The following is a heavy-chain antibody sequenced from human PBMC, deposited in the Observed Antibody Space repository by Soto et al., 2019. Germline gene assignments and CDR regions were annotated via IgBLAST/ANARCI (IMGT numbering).Heavy chain of an antibody. V-gene: IGHV4-59*01. CDR1: GGSISSYY. D-gene: IGHD1-26*01. CDR2: IYYSGST. CDR3: ARGHSGSYRTGEGYYYGMDV. Sequence: SETLSLTCTVSGGSISSYYWSWIRQPPGKGLEWIGYIYYSGSTNYNPSLKSRVTISVDTSKKQFSLKLSSVTAADTAVYYCARGHSGSYRTGEGYYYGMDVWGQGTTVNVS. J-gene: IGHJ6*02.